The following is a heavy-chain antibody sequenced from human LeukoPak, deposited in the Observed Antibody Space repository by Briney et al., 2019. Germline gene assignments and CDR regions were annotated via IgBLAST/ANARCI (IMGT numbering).Heavy chain of an antibody. CDR2: IYYSGST. J-gene: IGHJ6*02. V-gene: IGHV4-39*07. Sequence: SETLSLTCTVSGGSTSSSSYYWGWIRQPPGKGLEWIGSIYYSGSTYYNPSLKSRVTISVDTSRNQFSLKLSSVTAADTAVYYCARDRLAGYCMDVWGQGTTVTVSS. D-gene: IGHD6-19*01. CDR1: GGSTSSSSYY. CDR3: ARDRLAGYCMDV.